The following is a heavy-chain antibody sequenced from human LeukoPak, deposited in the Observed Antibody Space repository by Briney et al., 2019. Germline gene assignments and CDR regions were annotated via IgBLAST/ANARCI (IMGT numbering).Heavy chain of an antibody. V-gene: IGHV3-21*01. CDR3: ARDYDFWSGYLGY. D-gene: IGHD3-3*01. Sequence: GGSLRLSCAASGFTFSSYSMNWVRQAPGKGLEWVSSISSSSSYIYYTDSVKGRFTISRDNAKNSLYLQMNSLRAEDTAVYYCARDYDFWSGYLGYWGQGTLVTVSS. J-gene: IGHJ4*02. CDR1: GFTFSSYS. CDR2: ISSSSSYI.